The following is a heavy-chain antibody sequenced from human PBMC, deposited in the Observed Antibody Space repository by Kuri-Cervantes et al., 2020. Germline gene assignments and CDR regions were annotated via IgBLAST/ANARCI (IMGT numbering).Heavy chain of an antibody. J-gene: IGHJ4*02. CDR2: IGAGGLAT. Sequence: GGSLRLSCAASGFTFSNYGMSWVRQAPGKGLEWVSAIGAGGLATSFADSVKGRFTISRDNSENTLYLEMNSLGAEDTAIYYCAKNSPNWNADYWGQGTRVTVSS. V-gene: IGHV3-23*01. D-gene: IGHD1-1*01. CDR3: AKNSPNWNADY. CDR1: GFTFSNYG.